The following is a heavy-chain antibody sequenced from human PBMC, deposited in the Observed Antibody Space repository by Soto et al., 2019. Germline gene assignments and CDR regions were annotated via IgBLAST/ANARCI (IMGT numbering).Heavy chain of an antibody. Sequence: PSETLSLTCAVSGYSISSSNWWGWIRQPPGKGLEWIGYIYYSGTTYYNPSLKSRVTISVDTSKNQLSLKLRSVTAADTAVYYCARHDGFSSGWIFDYWGHGTLVTVSS. V-gene: IGHV4-28*01. CDR1: GYSISSSNW. J-gene: IGHJ4*01. CDR3: ARHDGFSSGWIFDY. CDR2: IYYSGTT. D-gene: IGHD6-19*01.